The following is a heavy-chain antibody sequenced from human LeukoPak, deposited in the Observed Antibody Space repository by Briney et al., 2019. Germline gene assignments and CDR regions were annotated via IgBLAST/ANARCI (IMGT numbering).Heavy chain of an antibody. CDR1: GFPFSSYA. D-gene: IGHD2-15*01. Sequence: GGSVRLSCAASGFPFSSYAMSWVRQGRGKGVEGVAATSSSDPGTYHADSVRGRSTISRDNSKNTLYLQMNRLRVEDAAVYYCARAPVTSCRGAFCYPLDYWGQGTLVTVSS. CDR3: ARAPVTSCRGAFCYPLDY. CDR2: TSSSDPGT. V-gene: IGHV3-23*01. J-gene: IGHJ4*02.